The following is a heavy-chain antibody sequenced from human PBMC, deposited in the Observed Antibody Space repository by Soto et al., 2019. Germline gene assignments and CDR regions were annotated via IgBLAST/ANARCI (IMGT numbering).Heavy chain of an antibody. V-gene: IGHV1-69*14. Sequence: QVQLVQSGTEVTKPGSSVQVSCKLSGGTFGHNGISWVRQVPGQGLEWLGGIIPVFGTVNYALKFLGKVSITADKSTSTADMEVSGLRPEDTALYYCARDGGVTGRTTSLDYWGQGTLIHVSS. D-gene: IGHD2-8*02. J-gene: IGHJ4*02. CDR2: IIPVFGTV. CDR3: ARDGGVTGRTTSLDY. CDR1: GGTFGHNG.